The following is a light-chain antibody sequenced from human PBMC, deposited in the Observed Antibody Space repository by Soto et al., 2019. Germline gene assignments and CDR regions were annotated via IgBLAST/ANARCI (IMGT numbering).Light chain of an antibody. J-gene: IGLJ1*01. V-gene: IGLV2-23*03. CDR2: EGS. Sequence: QSALTHPASVSWSPGHSITISCTGTSSDVGSYNLVSWYQQHPGKAPKLMIYEGSKRPSGVSNRFSGSKSGNTASLTISGLQAEDEADYYCCSYAGSSTFLYVFGTGTKVTVL. CDR3: CSYAGSSTFLYV. CDR1: SSDVGSYNL.